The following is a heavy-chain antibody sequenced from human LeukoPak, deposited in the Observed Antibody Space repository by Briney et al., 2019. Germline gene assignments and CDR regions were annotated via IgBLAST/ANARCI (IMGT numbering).Heavy chain of an antibody. V-gene: IGHV3-7*01. D-gene: IGHD3-9*01. CDR3: ARVEDYDILTGFDY. J-gene: IGHJ4*02. Sequence: GGSLRLSCAASGFTFSSYWMSWVRQAPGKGLEWVANIKQDGREKYYVDSVKGRFTISRDNAKNSLYLQMNSLRAEDTAVCYCARVEDYDILTGFDYWGQGTLVTVSS. CDR2: IKQDGREK. CDR1: GFTFSSYW.